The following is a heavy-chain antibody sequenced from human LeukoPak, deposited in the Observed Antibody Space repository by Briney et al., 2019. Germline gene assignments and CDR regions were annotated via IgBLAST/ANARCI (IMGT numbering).Heavy chain of an antibody. CDR2: INPNSGGT. CDR3: ARDGSPFYDSSGYYYDVY. V-gene: IGHV1-2*06. J-gene: IGHJ4*02. Sequence: GASVKVSCKASGYTFTGYYLHWVRQAPGQGLEWMGRINPNSGGTNYAQKFQGRVTMTRDTSISTAYMELSRLRADDTAMYYCARDGSPFYDSSGYYYDVYWGQGTLVTVSS. CDR1: GYTFTGYY. D-gene: IGHD3-22*01.